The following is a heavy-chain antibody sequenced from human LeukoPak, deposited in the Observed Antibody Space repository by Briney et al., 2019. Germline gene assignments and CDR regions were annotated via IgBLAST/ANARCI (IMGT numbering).Heavy chain of an antibody. D-gene: IGHD6-13*01. V-gene: IGHV3-64*01. CDR1: GFTFSSFA. J-gene: IGHJ4*01. CDR2: ISSNGGGT. Sequence: GSQPVSRAASGFTFSSFAVHWVRQAPGKGLEYVSAISSNGGGTYYANSVKGRFTISRDNSKNTLYLQMGSLRAEDMAVYYCARQVAAAAYFDYWG. CDR3: ARQVAAAAYFDY.